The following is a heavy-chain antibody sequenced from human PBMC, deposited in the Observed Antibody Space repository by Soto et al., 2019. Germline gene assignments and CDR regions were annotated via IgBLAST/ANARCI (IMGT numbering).Heavy chain of an antibody. D-gene: IGHD3-22*01. Sequence: QVQLVESGGGVVQPGRSLRLSCAVSGFTFSSYGMNWVRQAPGKGLEWVAAIYYDGSNKYYADSVRGRFTISRDNFKNTLYLHMNSLRAEDTAVYYCARDSTDDSSGYYAGFDYWGQGTLVTVSS. CDR2: IYYDGSNK. CDR3: ARDSTDDSSGYYAGFDY. J-gene: IGHJ4*02. CDR1: GFTFSSYG. V-gene: IGHV3-33*01.